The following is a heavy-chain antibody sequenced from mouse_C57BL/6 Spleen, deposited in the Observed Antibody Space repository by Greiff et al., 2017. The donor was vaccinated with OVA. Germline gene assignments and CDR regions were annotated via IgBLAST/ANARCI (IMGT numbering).Heavy chain of an antibody. J-gene: IGHJ3*01. Sequence: EVQLQQSGPELVKPGASVKISCKASGYTFTDYYMNWVKQSHGKSLEWIRDINPNNGGTSYNQKFKGKATLTVDKSSSTAYMELRSLTSEDSAVYYCARLRAWFAYWGQGTLVTVSA. CDR2: INPNNGGT. V-gene: IGHV1-26*01. CDR3: ARLRAWFAY. CDR1: GYTFTDYY.